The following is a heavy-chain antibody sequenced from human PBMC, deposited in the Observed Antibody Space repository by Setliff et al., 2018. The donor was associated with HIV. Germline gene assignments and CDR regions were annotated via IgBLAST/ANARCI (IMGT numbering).Heavy chain of an antibody. CDR2: INHSGST. V-gene: IGHV4-34*01. D-gene: IGHD3-3*01. CDR3: ARGRDYTGSWFRPFYLDF. J-gene: IGHJ4*01. Sequence: PLETLSLTCAVYGGSFSAYHWSWIRQTPGKGLEWLGEINHSGSTAYNLALESRVSMSIDTSKNQFSLKLTSVTAADTAIYYCARGRDYTGSWFRPFYLDFWGHGNLVTVS. CDR1: GGSFSAYH.